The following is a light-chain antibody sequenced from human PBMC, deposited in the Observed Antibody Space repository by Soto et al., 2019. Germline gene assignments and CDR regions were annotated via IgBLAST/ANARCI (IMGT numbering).Light chain of an antibody. V-gene: IGKV3-20*01. CDR2: GAS. Sequence: EIVLTQSPGTLSLSPGERATLSCRASQSVSSNNLAWYQQTPGQAPRLLAYGASNRAAGIPDRFNGSGSGTDFTLTISSLEPEDFVLYYCQQFGGSPPVTFGGGTKVEIK. J-gene: IGKJ4*01. CDR1: QSVSSNN. CDR3: QQFGGSPPVT.